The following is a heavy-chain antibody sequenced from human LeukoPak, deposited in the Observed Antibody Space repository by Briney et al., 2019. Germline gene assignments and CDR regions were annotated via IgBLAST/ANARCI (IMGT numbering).Heavy chain of an antibody. CDR1: GGTLNTYA. Sequence: SVKVSCKASGGTLNTYAISWVRQAPGLGLEWMGSIIPVLSILNYAQKFQGRVTITADKSTSTAYMELSGLRSEDTAVYYCAADSTYYHDSSGYSFAYWGQGTLVTVSS. J-gene: IGHJ4*02. D-gene: IGHD3-22*01. V-gene: IGHV1-69*04. CDR2: IIPVLSIL. CDR3: AADSTYYHDSSGYSFAY.